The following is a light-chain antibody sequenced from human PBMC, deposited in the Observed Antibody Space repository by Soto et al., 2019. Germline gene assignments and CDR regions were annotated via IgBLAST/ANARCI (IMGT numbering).Light chain of an antibody. CDR1: QSVSSY. J-gene: IGKJ2*01. V-gene: IGKV3-11*01. CDR2: DAS. CDR3: QQRSSWPPYT. Sequence: EIVLTQSPATLSLSPGERATLSCRASQSVSSYLAWYQQKPGQAPRLLIYDASNWATGIPARFSGSGSGTEFTLTISSLGPEDFAVYYCQQRSSWPPYTFGQGTKLEIK.